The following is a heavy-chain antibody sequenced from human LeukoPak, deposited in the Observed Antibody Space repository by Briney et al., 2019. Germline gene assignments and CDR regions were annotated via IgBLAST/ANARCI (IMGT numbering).Heavy chain of an antibody. CDR1: GYSISSGYY. CDR3: ARTGAGYYYYYMDV. Sequence: SETLSLTCIVSGYSISSGYYWGWIRQSPGEGLEWIGTIYRSGSTYSNPSLRGRVTISVDTSKNQFSLKLSSATAADTAVYYCARTGAGYYYYYMDVWGKGTTVTVSS. J-gene: IGHJ6*03. D-gene: IGHD1-26*01. V-gene: IGHV4-38-2*02. CDR2: IYRSGST.